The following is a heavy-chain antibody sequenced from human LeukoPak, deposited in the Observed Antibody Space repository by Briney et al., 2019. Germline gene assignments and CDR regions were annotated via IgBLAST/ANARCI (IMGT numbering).Heavy chain of an antibody. D-gene: IGHD3-22*01. V-gene: IGHV3-11*01. CDR1: GFTFSDYY. Sequence: GGSLRLSRAASGFTFSDYYMSWIRQAPGKGLEWVSYISSSGSTIYYADSVKGRFTISRDNAKNSLYLQMNSLRAEDTAVYYCARESLNYYDTSGYVDYWGQGTRVTVSS. CDR3: ARESLNYYDTSGYVDY. J-gene: IGHJ4*02. CDR2: ISSSGSTI.